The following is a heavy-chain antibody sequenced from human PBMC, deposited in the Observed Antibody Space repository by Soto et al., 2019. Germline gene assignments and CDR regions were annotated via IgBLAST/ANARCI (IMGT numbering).Heavy chain of an antibody. CDR3: ARWKARVVVPAASDY. CDR1: GFTFSSYS. D-gene: IGHD2-2*01. J-gene: IGHJ4*02. CDR2: ISSSSSYI. Sequence: GGSLRLSCAASGFTFSSYSMNWVRQAPGKGLEWVSSISSSSSYIYYADSVKGRFTISRDNAKNSLYLQMNSLRAEDTAVYYCARWKARVVVPAASDYWGQGTLVTVSS. V-gene: IGHV3-21*01.